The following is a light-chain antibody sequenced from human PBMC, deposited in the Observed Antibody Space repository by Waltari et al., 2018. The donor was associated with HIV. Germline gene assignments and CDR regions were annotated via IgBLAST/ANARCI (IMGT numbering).Light chain of an antibody. CDR2: DVK. J-gene: IGLJ3*02. V-gene: IGLV2-11*01. CDR1: NSDLGTYNY. Sequence: QSALTQPRSVSGSPGQSVTISCTGSNSDLGTYNYVSWYQQYPAKAPKLIIYDVKWRPSGVPDRFSGSNAGNTASLTISGLQADDEADYYCCSFASHLFGGGTKLTVL. CDR3: CSFASHL.